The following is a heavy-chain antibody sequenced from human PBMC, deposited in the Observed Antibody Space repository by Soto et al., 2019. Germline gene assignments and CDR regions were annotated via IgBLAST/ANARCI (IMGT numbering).Heavy chain of an antibody. J-gene: IGHJ6*03. CDR3: ARGSKSSYVAATGRYYYYYYMDV. CDR2: IKQDGSEK. D-gene: IGHD5-18*01. V-gene: IGHV3-7*01. CDR1: GFTFSSYW. Sequence: GGSLRLSCAASGFTFSSYWMSWVRQAPGKGLEWVANIKQDGSEKYYVDSVKGRFTISRDNAKNSLYLQMNSLRAEDTAVYYCARGSKSSYVAATGRYYYYYYMDVWGKGTTVTVSS.